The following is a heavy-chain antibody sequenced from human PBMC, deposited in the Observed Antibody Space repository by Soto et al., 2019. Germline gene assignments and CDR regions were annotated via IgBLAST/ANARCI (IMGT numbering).Heavy chain of an antibody. Sequence: EVQLVESGGGLVQPGGSLKLSCAASGLTFGRYCMNWVRQGPGKGLEWVDNINPDGSEKRYVDSVKGLFTVSRDNAENSLYLQVNTLRAEDSAIFYCTAFGNNNFWGQGALVTVSS. D-gene: IGHD3-10*01. CDR1: GLTFGRYC. V-gene: IGHV3-7*01. CDR3: TAFGNNNF. CDR2: INPDGSEK. J-gene: IGHJ4*02.